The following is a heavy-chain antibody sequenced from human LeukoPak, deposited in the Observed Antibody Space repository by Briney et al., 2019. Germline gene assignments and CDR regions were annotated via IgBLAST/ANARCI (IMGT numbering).Heavy chain of an antibody. CDR2: ISSSSGYI. Sequence: GGSLRLSCAASGFTFSSCSMNWVRQAPGKGLEWVSSISSSSGYIYYADSVKGRFTISRDNAKNSLFLQMNSLRAEGTAVYYCAALYYDSSGSQGDYWGQGTLVTVSS. V-gene: IGHV3-21*01. CDR1: GFTFSSCS. J-gene: IGHJ4*02. CDR3: AALYYDSSGSQGDY. D-gene: IGHD3-22*01.